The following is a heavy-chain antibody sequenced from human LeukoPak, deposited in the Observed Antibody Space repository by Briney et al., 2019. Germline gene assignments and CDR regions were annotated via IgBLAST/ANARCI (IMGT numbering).Heavy chain of an antibody. Sequence: GESLKISCKGSGYSFNTYWIGWVRQMPGKGLEWMGIIYPGDSDTRYSPSFQGQVTISADKSISTAYLQWSSLKASDTAMYYCARHSSRVPLGMDVWGKGTTVTVSS. V-gene: IGHV5-51*01. D-gene: IGHD6-13*01. CDR1: GYSFNTYW. CDR3: ARHSSRVPLGMDV. J-gene: IGHJ6*03. CDR2: IYPGDSDT.